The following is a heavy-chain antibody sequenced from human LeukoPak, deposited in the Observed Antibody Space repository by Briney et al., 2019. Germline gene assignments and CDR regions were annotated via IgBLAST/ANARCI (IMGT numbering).Heavy chain of an antibody. CDR2: IYSGGDT. CDR3: ARPAYTAAYDL. V-gene: IGHV3-53*01. CDR1: GFTVSSNY. J-gene: IGHJ3*01. Sequence: GGSLRLSCAASGFTVSSNYMGWVRQAPGKGLEWLSIIYSGGDTYYADPVKGRFTISRDNSKNTLYLQMNSLRAEDTAVYYCARPAYTAAYDLWGQGTMVTVSS. D-gene: IGHD3-16*01.